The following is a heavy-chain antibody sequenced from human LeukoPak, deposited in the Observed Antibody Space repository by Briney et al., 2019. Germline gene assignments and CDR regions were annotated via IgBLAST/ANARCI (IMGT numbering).Heavy chain of an antibody. CDR2: IYSGGTT. V-gene: IGHV3-53*01. Sequence: GGSLRLSCAASGFTVSRNYMNWVRQAPGKGLEWVSVIYSGGTTSYADSVKGRFTISRDNSKNTLYLQMNSLRAEDTAVYYCARDLSPWETRNPDAFDIWGQGTMVTVSS. J-gene: IGHJ3*02. CDR1: GFTVSRNY. CDR3: ARDLSPWETRNPDAFDI. D-gene: IGHD1-14*01.